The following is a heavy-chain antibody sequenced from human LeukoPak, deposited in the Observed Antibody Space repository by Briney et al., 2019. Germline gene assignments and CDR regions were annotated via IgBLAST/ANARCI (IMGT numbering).Heavy chain of an antibody. J-gene: IGHJ4*02. Sequence: ASVKVSCRASGYTFTGYYMHWVRQATGQGLEWMGWINPNSGGTDYAQNFQGRVTMTRDTSISTAYMELSRLRSDDTAVYYCARLGYCSSTSCFDYWGQGTLVTVSS. CDR2: INPNSGGT. CDR1: GYTFTGYY. D-gene: IGHD2-2*01. CDR3: ARLGYCSSTSCFDY. V-gene: IGHV1-2*02.